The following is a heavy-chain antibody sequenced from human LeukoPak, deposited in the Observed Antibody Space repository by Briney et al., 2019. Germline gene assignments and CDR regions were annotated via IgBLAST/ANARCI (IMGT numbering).Heavy chain of an antibody. CDR3: AREGAVQGSFDI. V-gene: IGHV4-4*07. CDR1: GGSLSSYF. Sequence: SETLSLTCTVSGGSLSSYFWRWIRQPAGKGLKWIGRIYTSGSTNYNPSLQSRVTMSVDTSKNQFSLKLSSVTAADTAVYYCAREGAVQGSFDIWGQGTMVTVSS. CDR2: IYTSGST. J-gene: IGHJ3*02.